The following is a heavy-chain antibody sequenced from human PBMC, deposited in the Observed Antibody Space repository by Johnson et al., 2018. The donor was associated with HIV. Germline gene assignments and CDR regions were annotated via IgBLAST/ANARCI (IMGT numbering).Heavy chain of an antibody. Sequence: VQLVESGGGLVQPGGSLRLSCAASGFTFSSDAISWVRQAPGKGLEWVSTITGSGIKTHYADSVRGRFIVSRDNSKNTLYFQMNSLRAEDTAVYYCARAYSYGAFDIWGQGTMVTVSS. J-gene: IGHJ3*02. CDR3: ARAYSYGAFDI. CDR2: ITGSGIKT. V-gene: IGHV3-23*04. CDR1: GFTFSSDA. D-gene: IGHD5-18*01.